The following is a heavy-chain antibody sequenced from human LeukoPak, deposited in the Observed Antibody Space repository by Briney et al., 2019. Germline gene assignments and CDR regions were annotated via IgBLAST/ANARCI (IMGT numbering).Heavy chain of an antibody. J-gene: IGHJ4*02. CDR3: ASDRSSGWYAGANGY. CDR1: GFTFSDYY. D-gene: IGHD6-19*01. V-gene: IGHV3-11*01. Sequence: GGSLRLSCAASGFTFSDYYMSWIRQAPGKGLEWVSYISSSGSTIYCADSVKGRFTISRDNAKNSLYLQMNSLRAEDTAVYYCASDRSSGWYAGANGYWGQGTLVTVSS. CDR2: ISSSGSTI.